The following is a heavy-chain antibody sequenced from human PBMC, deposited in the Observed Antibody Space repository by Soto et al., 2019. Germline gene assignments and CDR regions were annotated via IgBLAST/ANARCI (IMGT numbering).Heavy chain of an antibody. CDR1: GFTFSSYS. Sequence: EVQLVESGGGLVKPGGSLRLSCAASGFTFSSYSMNWVRQAPGKGLEWVSSISSSSSYIYYADSVKGRFTISRDNAKNSLHLQMNSLRAEDTAVYYCAREGKSGGCGPWGQGTLVTVSS. D-gene: IGHD2-15*01. CDR3: AREGKSGGCGP. V-gene: IGHV3-21*01. J-gene: IGHJ5*02. CDR2: ISSSSSYI.